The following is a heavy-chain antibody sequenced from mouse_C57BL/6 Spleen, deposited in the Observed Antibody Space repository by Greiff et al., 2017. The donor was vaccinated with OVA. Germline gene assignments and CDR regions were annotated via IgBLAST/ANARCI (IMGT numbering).Heavy chain of an antibody. D-gene: IGHD4-1*01. Sequence: QVQLKESGPGLVAPSQSLSITCTGSGFSLTSYGVDWVRQPPGKGLEWLGVIWGGGSTNYNSALMPRLCIGKDNSKSPVYLKMNSLRTDDTAMYYCAKHELGSAYAMDDWGQGTSVTVAS. J-gene: IGHJ4*01. V-gene: IGHV2-9*01. CDR2: IWGGGST. CDR3: AKHELGSAYAMDD. CDR1: GFSLTSYG.